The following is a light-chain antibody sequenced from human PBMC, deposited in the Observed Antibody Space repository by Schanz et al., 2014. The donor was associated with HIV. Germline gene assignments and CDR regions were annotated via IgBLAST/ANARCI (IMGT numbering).Light chain of an antibody. Sequence: EIVMTQSPATLSVSPGEGATLSCRASQSVSSNLAWYQQKPGQAPRLLIYGASTRATGIPARFSGSGSGTXXTLTISSLQSEDFAXYYCQQYNNWPSLTFGGGTKVEIK. J-gene: IGKJ4*01. CDR3: QQYNNWPSLT. CDR1: QSVSSN. V-gene: IGKV3-15*01. CDR2: GAS.